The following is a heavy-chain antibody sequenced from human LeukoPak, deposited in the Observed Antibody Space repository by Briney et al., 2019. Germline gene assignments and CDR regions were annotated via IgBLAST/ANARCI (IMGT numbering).Heavy chain of an antibody. V-gene: IGHV3-11*04. J-gene: IGHJ4*02. CDR3: ARVRGSYATDY. D-gene: IGHD3-16*01. CDR2: ISSSGSTT. Sequence: PGVSLRLSCAASGFTFSDYYMSWIRQAPGKGLEWVSYISSSGSTTSYADSVKGRFTISRDNAKNSLYLQMNSLRAEDTAVYYCARVRGSYATDYWGQGTLPTVSS. CDR1: GFTFSDYY.